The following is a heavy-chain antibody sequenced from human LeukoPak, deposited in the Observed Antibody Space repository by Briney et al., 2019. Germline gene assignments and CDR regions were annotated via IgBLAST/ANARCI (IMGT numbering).Heavy chain of an antibody. CDR1: GGSISSYY. Sequence: PSETLSLTCTVSGGSISSYYWSWIRQPPGKGLEWIGYIYYSGSTNYNPSLKSRVTISVDTSKNQFSLKLSSVTAADTAVYYCARNKYSSGWYGRFDPWGQGTLVTVSS. D-gene: IGHD6-19*01. CDR2: IYYSGST. CDR3: ARNKYSSGWYGRFDP. V-gene: IGHV4-59*08. J-gene: IGHJ5*02.